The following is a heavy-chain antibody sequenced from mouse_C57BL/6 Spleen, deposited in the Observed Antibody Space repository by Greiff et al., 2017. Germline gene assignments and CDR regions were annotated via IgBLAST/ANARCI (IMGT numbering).Heavy chain of an antibody. CDR1: GYTFTSYW. Sequence: VQLQQPGAELVKPGASVKVSCKASGYTFTSYWMHWVKPRPGQGLEWIGRIHPSDSDTNYNQKFKGQATLTVDKSSSQAYLELISLTSEDSAVYYCAIHGYWYFDVWGTGTTVTVSS. J-gene: IGHJ1*03. CDR3: AIHGYWYFDV. CDR2: IHPSDSDT. V-gene: IGHV1-74*01.